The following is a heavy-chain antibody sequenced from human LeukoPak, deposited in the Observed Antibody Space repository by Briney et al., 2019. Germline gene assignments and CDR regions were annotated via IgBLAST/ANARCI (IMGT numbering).Heavy chain of an antibody. CDR3: AKDLAYDYVWGSYQRDY. V-gene: IGHV3-23*01. CDR1: GFTFGSYA. CDR2: ISGSGGST. Sequence: PGGSLRLSCAASGFTFGSYAMSWVRQAPGKGLEWVSAISGSGGSTYYADSVKGRFTISRDNSKNTLYLQMNSLRAEDTAVYYCAKDLAYDYVWGSYQRDYWGQGTLVTVSS. J-gene: IGHJ4*02. D-gene: IGHD3-16*02.